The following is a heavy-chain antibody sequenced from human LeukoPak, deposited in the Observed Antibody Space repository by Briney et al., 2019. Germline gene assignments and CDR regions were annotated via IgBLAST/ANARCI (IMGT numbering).Heavy chain of an antibody. Sequence: PGGSLRLSCAASGFTFSNYGMHWVRQAPGKGLEWVAFIRYGTNKYYADSVKGRFTISRDNAKNSLYLQMNSLRAEDTAVYYCARDPALPYYDILTGPGVSDYWGQGTLVTVSS. CDR3: ARDPALPYYDILTGPGVSDY. V-gene: IGHV3-30*02. J-gene: IGHJ4*02. D-gene: IGHD3-9*01. CDR2: IRYGTNK. CDR1: GFTFSNYG.